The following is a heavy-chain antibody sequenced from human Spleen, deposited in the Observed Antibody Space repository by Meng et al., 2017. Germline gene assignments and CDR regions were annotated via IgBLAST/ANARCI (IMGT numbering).Heavy chain of an antibody. Sequence: GESLKISCAASGFTFSSYAMNWVRQAPGKGLEWVSRINTDGSSTSYADSVKGRFTMSRDNAKNTLYLQMNSLRGEDTAVYYCVRDSYQDNYYSGMDVWGQGTTVTVSS. CDR3: VRDSYQDNYYSGMDV. J-gene: IGHJ6*02. CDR1: GFTFSSYA. CDR2: INTDGSST. V-gene: IGHV3-74*01. D-gene: IGHD1-26*01.